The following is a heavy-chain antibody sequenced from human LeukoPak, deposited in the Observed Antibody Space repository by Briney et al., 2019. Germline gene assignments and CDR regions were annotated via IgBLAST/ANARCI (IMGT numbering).Heavy chain of an antibody. D-gene: IGHD6-13*01. V-gene: IGHV5-51*01. CDR2: IYPGDSDT. Sequence: GESLKISCKGSGYSFTSYWIGWVRQMPGKGLEWMGIIYPGDSDTRYSPSFQGQVTISADKSISTAYLQWGSLKASDTAMYYCARINSSSWYLPQYFDYWGQGTLVTVSS. CDR3: ARINSSSWYLPQYFDY. CDR1: GYSFTSYW. J-gene: IGHJ4*02.